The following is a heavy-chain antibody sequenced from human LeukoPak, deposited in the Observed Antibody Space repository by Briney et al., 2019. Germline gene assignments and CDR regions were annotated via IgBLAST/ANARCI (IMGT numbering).Heavy chain of an antibody. D-gene: IGHD2-2*01. J-gene: IGHJ4*02. CDR2: IYHSGST. Sequence: PSETLSLTCTVSGGSISSSNWWSWVRQPPGKGLEWIGEIYHSGSTNYNPSLKSRVTISVDKSKNQFSLKLSSVTAADTAMYHCARVDIAVVPSTTLDYWGQGTLVTVSS. CDR1: GGSISSSNW. V-gene: IGHV4-4*02. CDR3: ARVDIAVVPSTTLDY.